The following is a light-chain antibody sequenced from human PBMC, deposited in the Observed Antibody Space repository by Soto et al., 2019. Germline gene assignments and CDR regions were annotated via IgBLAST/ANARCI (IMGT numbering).Light chain of an antibody. J-gene: IGLJ1*01. Sequence: SALNQPPYVSGSPGQSVTISYNGTSSDVGSYNHVSWYQQPPGTAPKVMIYEVTNRPSGVPDRFSGSKSGDTASLTISGLQAEDEDDYYFCSFEGAGTFVFGTGTKVTV. V-gene: IGLV2-18*02. CDR3: CSFEGAGTFV. CDR2: EVT. CDR1: SSDVGSYNH.